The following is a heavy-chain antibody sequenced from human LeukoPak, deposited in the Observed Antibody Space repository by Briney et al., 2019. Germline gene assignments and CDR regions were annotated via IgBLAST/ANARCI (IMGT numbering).Heavy chain of an antibody. Sequence: PGGSLRLSCAASRFTFSTYAMSWVRQAPGKGLEWVSTISGSGDNTYYADSVKGRFTISRDNSKNTLYLQMYSLRAEDTAVYYCAKDTFHPPLAATYWGQGTLVTVSS. CDR3: AKDTFHPPLAATY. D-gene: IGHD2-15*01. CDR2: ISGSGDNT. CDR1: RFTFSTYA. J-gene: IGHJ4*02. V-gene: IGHV3-23*01.